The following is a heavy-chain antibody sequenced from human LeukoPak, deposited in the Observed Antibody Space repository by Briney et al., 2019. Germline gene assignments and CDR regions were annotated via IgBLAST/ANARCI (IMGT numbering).Heavy chain of an antibody. CDR2: IKSKNDGGTT. Sequence: PGGSLRLSCAASGFTFNNAWMNWVRQAPGKGLEWVGHIKSKNDGGTTAHAAPVRGRFTISRDDSKNTLYLQMNSLNTEDTAMYYCTTGPFDYWGQDALVTVSS. CDR3: TTGPFDY. V-gene: IGHV3-15*07. J-gene: IGHJ4*02. CDR1: GFTFNNAW.